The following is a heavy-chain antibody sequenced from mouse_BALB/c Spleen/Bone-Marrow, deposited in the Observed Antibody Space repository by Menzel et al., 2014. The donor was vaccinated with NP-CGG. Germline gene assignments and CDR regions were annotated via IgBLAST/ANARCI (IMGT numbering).Heavy chain of an antibody. V-gene: IGHV4-1*02. J-gene: IGHJ1*01. CDR1: GFDFRRYW. Sequence: EVKVMESGGGLVQPGGSLKLSCAASGFDFRRYWTTWVRQAPGKGLEWIGEINPDSSTINYTPSLKDKFIISRDNAKNTLYLQMSKVRSEDTALYYCARPGYYGYQDVWGAGTTVTVSS. CDR3: ARPGYYGYQDV. D-gene: IGHD1-2*01. CDR2: INPDSSTI.